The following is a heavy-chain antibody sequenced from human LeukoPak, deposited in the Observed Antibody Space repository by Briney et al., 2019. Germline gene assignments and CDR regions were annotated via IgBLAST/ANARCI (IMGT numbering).Heavy chain of an antibody. D-gene: IGHD1-26*01. CDR1: GFTFSNYG. J-gene: IGHJ4*02. CDR2: IWYDGSNK. V-gene: IGHV3-30*02. Sequence: PGGXLRLSCAASGFTFSNYGMHWVRQAPGKGLEWVAFIWYDGSNKYYADSVKGRFTISRDNSKNTVYLQMNSLRAEDTAVYYCRSGTLYWGQGTLVTVSS. CDR3: RSGTLY.